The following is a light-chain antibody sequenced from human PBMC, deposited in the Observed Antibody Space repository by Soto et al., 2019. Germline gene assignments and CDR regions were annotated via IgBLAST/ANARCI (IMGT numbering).Light chain of an antibody. V-gene: IGKV3-20*01. CDR1: QSVTNRY. CDR3: QQYGSSPWT. CDR2: GAS. J-gene: IGKJ1*01. Sequence: EIVLTQSPGTLSLSPGERATLSCRASQSVTNRYLAWYRQKPGQAPRLLIFGASIRDTGIPDRFSGSGSGTDFTLTISRLEPEDFAVYYCQQYGSSPWTFGQGTKVDIK.